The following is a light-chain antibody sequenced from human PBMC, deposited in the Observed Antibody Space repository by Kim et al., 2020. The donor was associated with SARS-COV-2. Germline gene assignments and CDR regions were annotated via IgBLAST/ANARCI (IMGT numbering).Light chain of an antibody. Sequence: VGDKVPITCRASQGISSSLAWYQQKPGKAPKPLIYAASTLQSGVPSRFSGSGSGTDFTLTISSLQPEDFATYYCQQLNSYPPEFTFGPGTKVDIK. CDR2: AAS. V-gene: IGKV1-9*01. CDR1: QGISSS. CDR3: QQLNSYPPEFT. J-gene: IGKJ3*01.